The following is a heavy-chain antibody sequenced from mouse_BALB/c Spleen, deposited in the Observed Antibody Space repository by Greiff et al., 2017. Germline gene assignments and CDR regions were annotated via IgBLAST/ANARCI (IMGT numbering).Heavy chain of an antibody. CDR1: GYSITSGYS. D-gene: IGHD2-1*01. Sequence: EVQLQESGPDLVKPSQSLSLTCTVTGYSITSGYSWHWIRQFPGNKLEWMGYIHYSGSTNYNPSLKSRISITRDTSKNQFFLQLNSVTTEDTATYYCARWGYYGNYGGYAMDYWGQGTSVTVSS. CDR3: ARWGYYGNYGGYAMDY. CDR2: IHYSGST. J-gene: IGHJ4*01. V-gene: IGHV3-1*02.